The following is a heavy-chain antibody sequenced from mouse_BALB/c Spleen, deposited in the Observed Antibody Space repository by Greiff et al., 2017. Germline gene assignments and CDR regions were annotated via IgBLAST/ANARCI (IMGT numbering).Heavy chain of an antibody. CDR2: ISSGGST. V-gene: IGHV5-6-5*01. D-gene: IGHD1-1*02. J-gene: IGHJ4*01. CDR3: ARERGWGYDAMDY. CDR1: GFTFSSYA. Sequence: EVKLVESGGGLVKPGGSLKLSCAASGFTFSSYAMSWVRQTPEKRLEWVASISSGGSTYYPDSVKGRFTISRDNARNILYLQMSSLRSEDTAMYYCARERGWGYDAMDYWGQGTSVTVSS.